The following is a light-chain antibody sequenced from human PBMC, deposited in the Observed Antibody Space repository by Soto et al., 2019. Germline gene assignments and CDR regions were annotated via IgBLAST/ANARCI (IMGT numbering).Light chain of an antibody. Sequence: EIVLTQSPATLSLSPGERATLSCRASQSVSSYLAWYQQKPGQAPRLLIYDASNRATGIPARFSGSGSGTDFTLTISSLEHEDFAFYYCQQRSNWPTFGHGTKVDIK. CDR1: QSVSSY. CDR2: DAS. CDR3: QQRSNWPT. J-gene: IGKJ3*01. V-gene: IGKV3-11*01.